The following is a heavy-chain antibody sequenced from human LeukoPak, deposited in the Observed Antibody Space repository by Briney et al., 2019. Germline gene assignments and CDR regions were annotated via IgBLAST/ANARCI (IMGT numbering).Heavy chain of an antibody. V-gene: IGHV3-48*02. J-gene: IGHJ4*02. Sequence: GGSLRLSCAASGFTFNSYNMNWVRQAPGKGLEWVSYISSSSSTIYYADSVKGRFTISRDSAKTSLFLQMNSLRDEDTAVYYCAKGGGSSCYSPSDYWGQGTLVTVSS. CDR3: AKGGGSSCYSPSDY. D-gene: IGHD2-15*01. CDR2: ISSSSSTI. CDR1: GFTFNSYN.